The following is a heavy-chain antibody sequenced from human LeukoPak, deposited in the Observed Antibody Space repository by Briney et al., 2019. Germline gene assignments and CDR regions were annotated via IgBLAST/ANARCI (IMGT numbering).Heavy chain of an antibody. V-gene: IGHV3-11*01. Sequence: PGGSLRLSCAASGFTFSDYYMSWIRQAPGKGLEWVSYISSSGSTIYYADSVKGRFTTSRTNDKHSLYLQMTSMTAEDTAVYYCVYSGSYSYYMDVWGKGTTVTVSS. CDR2: ISSSGSTI. CDR3: VYSGSYSYYMDV. D-gene: IGHD1-26*01. J-gene: IGHJ6*03. CDR1: GFTFSDYY.